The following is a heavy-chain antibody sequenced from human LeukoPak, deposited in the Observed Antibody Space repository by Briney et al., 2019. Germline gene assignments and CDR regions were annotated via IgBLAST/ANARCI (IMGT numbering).Heavy chain of an antibody. CDR1: GYNFTTYW. CDR2: IYPGDSDT. V-gene: IGHV5-51*01. CDR3: AKYGGAEGGYSYHGMDV. Sequence: GESLKISCQYSGYNFTTYWITWVRQMPGKGLEWMGIIYPGDSDTRYSPSFQGQVTISADKSISTAYLQWSSLKASDTAMYYCAKYGGAEGGYSYHGMDVWGQGTAVTVSS. J-gene: IGHJ6*02. D-gene: IGHD4/OR15-4a*01.